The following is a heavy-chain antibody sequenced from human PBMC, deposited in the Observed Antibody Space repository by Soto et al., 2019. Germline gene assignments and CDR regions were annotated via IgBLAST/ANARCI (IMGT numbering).Heavy chain of an antibody. V-gene: IGHV3-66*01. J-gene: IGHJ4*02. D-gene: IGHD6-13*01. Sequence: GGSLRLSCAASGFTVSSNFMSWVRQAPGKGLEWVSIIYSGGSTYYADSVRGRFTISRDNSKNTLYLQMNSLRAEDTAVYYCASEGPYCMAAAGCLYYWGQGTLVTVSS. CDR2: IYSGGST. CDR3: ASEGPYCMAAAGCLYY. CDR1: GFTVSSNF.